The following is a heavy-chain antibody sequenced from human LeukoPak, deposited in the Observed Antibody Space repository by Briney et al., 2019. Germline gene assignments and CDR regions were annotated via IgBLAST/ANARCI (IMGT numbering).Heavy chain of an antibody. J-gene: IGHJ1*01. CDR2: IYSGGST. CDR3: ARDGYYDSSGYYYAEYFQH. CDR1: GFTVSSNY. Sequence: PGGSLRLSCAASGFTVSSNYMSWVRQAPGKGLEWVSVIYSGGSTYYADSVKGRFTISRDNSKNTLYLQMNSLRAEDTAVYYCARDGYYDSSGYYYAEYFQHWGQGTLVTVSS. V-gene: IGHV3-66*01. D-gene: IGHD3-22*01.